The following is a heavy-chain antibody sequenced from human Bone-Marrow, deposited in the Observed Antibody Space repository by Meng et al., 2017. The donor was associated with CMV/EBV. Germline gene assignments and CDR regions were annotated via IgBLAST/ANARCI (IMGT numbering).Heavy chain of an antibody. Sequence: GGSLRLSCAASGFTFSSYWMSWVRQAPGKGLEWVAFIRYDGSNKYYADSVKGRFTISRDNSKNTLYLQMNSLRAEDTAVYYCAKRDYSGYDYGGDAFDIWGQGTMVTVSS. CDR2: IRYDGSNK. D-gene: IGHD5-12*01. CDR3: AKRDYSGYDYGGDAFDI. V-gene: IGHV3-30*02. CDR1: GFTFSSYW. J-gene: IGHJ3*02.